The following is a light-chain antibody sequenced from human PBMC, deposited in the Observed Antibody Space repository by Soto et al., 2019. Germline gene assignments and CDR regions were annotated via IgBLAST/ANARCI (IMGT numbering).Light chain of an antibody. CDR3: QEYSTFPHT. CDR2: MAS. J-gene: IGKJ2*01. Sequence: DIQMTQSPSTLSASVGDRVNVTCRARQSISSWLAWYQQKPGKAPKLLIYMASVLASGVPSRFSGSGSGTEFTITISSLQPDDFATYYCQEYSTFPHTFGQGTKLEIK. CDR1: QSISSW. V-gene: IGKV1-5*03.